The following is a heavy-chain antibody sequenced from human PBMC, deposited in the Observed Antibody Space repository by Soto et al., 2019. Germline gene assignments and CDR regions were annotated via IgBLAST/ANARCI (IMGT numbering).Heavy chain of an antibody. J-gene: IGHJ4*02. CDR3: ARDKGIYDILTIFDY. Sequence: GGSLRLSCAASGFTFSSYGMHWVRQAPGKGLEWVAVIWYDGSNKYYADSVKGRFTISRDNSKNTLYLQMNSLRAEDTAVYYCARDKGIYDILTIFDYWGQGTLVTVSS. CDR1: GFTFSSYG. CDR2: IWYDGSNK. D-gene: IGHD3-9*01. V-gene: IGHV3-33*01.